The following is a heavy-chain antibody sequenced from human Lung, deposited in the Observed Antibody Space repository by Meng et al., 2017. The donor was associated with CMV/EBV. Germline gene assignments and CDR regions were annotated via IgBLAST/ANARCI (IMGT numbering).Heavy chain of an antibody. J-gene: IGHJ6*02. Sequence: GESLKISCAASGFTFSSYAMHWVRQAPGKGLEWVAVISYDGSNKYYADSVKGRFTISRDYSKNMLYLQMNSLRAEDTAVYYCAKDSSRSTWYGPDDYSGMDVWGQGTTVTVSS. D-gene: IGHD6-13*01. CDR1: GFTFSSYA. CDR2: ISYDGSNK. CDR3: AKDSSRSTWYGPDDYSGMDV. V-gene: IGHV3-30*04.